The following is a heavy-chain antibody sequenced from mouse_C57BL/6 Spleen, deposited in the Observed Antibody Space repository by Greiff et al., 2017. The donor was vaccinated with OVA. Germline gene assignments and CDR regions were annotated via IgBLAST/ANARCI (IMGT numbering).Heavy chain of an antibody. CDR2: IDPENGDT. CDR3: TTTTVVGWYLDV. J-gene: IGHJ1*03. Sequence: EVQLQQSGAELVRPGASVKLSCTASGFNIKDDYMHWVKQRPEQGLEWIGWIDPENGDTEYASKFQGKATITADTSSNPAYLQLSSLTSEDTAVNYYTTTTVVGWYLDVWGTGTTVTVSS. CDR1: GFNIKDDY. V-gene: IGHV14-4*01. D-gene: IGHD1-1*01.